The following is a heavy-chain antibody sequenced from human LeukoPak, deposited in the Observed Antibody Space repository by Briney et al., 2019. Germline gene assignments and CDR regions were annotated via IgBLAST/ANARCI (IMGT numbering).Heavy chain of an antibody. J-gene: IGHJ4*02. Sequence: SETLSLTCAVYGGSFSGYYWSWIRQPPGKGLEWIVEINHSGSANYNPSLKSRVTISVDTSKNQFSLKLSSVTAADTAVYYCARLGRFLHYFDYWGQGTLVTVSS. CDR3: ARLGRFLHYFDY. CDR1: GGSFSGYY. D-gene: IGHD3-3*01. CDR2: INHSGSA. V-gene: IGHV4-34*01.